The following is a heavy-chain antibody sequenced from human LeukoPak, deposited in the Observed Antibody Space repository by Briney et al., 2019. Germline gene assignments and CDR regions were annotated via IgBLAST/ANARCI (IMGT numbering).Heavy chain of an antibody. D-gene: IGHD1-26*01. CDR3: ATPYSGGYHGLDI. J-gene: IGHJ3*02. CDR1: GGSISSSTYY. V-gene: IGHV4-39*01. Sequence: PSETLSLTCTVSGGSISSSTYYWGWIRQPLGKGLEWIGSIYYSGSTYYNPSLKSRVTISVGTSKNQFSLKLNSVTAADTAVYYCATPYSGGYHGLDIWGQGTMVTVSS. CDR2: IYYSGST.